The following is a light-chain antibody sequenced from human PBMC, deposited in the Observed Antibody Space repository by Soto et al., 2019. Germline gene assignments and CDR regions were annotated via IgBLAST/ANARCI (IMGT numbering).Light chain of an antibody. CDR3: QQYGSSPRFT. J-gene: IGKJ3*01. Sequence: EIVLTQSPGTLSLSPGERATLSCRASQSVSSSYLAWYQQKPGQAPRLLIYGASSRATGIPDRFSGSGSGTDFTLTIIRLETEDFAVYYCQQYGSSPRFTFGPGTNVDIK. V-gene: IGKV3-20*01. CDR1: QSVSSSY. CDR2: GAS.